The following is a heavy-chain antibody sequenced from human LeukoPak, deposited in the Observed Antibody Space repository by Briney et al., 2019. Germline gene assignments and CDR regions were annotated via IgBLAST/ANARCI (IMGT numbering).Heavy chain of an antibody. CDR3: AREIAYCGGDCYFGFDY. D-gene: IGHD2-21*01. V-gene: IGHV1-18*01. CDR2: ISAYNGNT. Sequence: ASVKVSCKAPGYTFTSYGISWVRQAPGQGLEWMGWISAYNGNTNYAQKLQGRVTMTTDTSTSTAYMELRSLRSDDTAVYYCAREIAYCGGDCYFGFDYWGQGTLVTVSS. J-gene: IGHJ4*02. CDR1: GYTFTSYG.